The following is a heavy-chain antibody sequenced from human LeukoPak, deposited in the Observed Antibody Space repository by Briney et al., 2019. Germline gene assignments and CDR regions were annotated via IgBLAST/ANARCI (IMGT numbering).Heavy chain of an antibody. V-gene: IGHV3-7*01. CDR1: GFTFSSYW. Sequence: QTGGSLRLSCVASGFTFSSYWMSWVRQAPGKGLEWVANIKQDGSEKYYVDSVKGRFTISRDNAKNSLYVQMNSLRFEDTAVYYCAIEQTPSRYSAYPGDWGQGTLVTVSS. D-gene: IGHD4-11*01. CDR2: IKQDGSEK. CDR3: AIEQTPSRYSAYPGD. J-gene: IGHJ4*02.